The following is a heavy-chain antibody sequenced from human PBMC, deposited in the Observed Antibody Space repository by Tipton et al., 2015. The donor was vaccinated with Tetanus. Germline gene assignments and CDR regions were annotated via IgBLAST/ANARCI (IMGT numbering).Heavy chain of an antibody. CDR3: ARAPRHYYSYGNDDRKLWPTAFDI. CDR2: INYYGTT. D-gene: IGHD3-16*01. J-gene: IGHJ3*02. CDR1: RGSISRDIYN. Sequence: TLSLTCTVSRGSISRDIYNWGWIRQPPGRGLQWTGNINYYGTTYYSPSLESRVTMSVDPPKNQFSLELTSVTAADAAVYFCARAPRHYYSYGNDDRKLWPTAFDIWGPGTTVTVS. V-gene: IGHV4-39*07.